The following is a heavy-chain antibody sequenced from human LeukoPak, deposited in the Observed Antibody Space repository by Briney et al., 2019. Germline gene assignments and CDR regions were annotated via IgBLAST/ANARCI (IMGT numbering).Heavy chain of an antibody. J-gene: IGHJ4*02. D-gene: IGHD5-12*01. V-gene: IGHV1-69*05. CDR2: IIPIFGTA. Sequence: SVKVSCKASGGTFSSYAISWMRQAPGQGLEWMGGIIPIFGTANYAQKFQGRVTITTDKSTSTAYMELSSLRSEDTAVYYCARVRRGYSGYDSGDYFDYWGQGTLVTVSS. CDR3: ARVRRGYSGYDSGDYFDY. CDR1: GGTFSSYA.